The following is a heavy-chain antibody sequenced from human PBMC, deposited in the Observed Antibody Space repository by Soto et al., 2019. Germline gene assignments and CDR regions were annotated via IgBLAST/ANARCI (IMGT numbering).Heavy chain of an antibody. CDR1: GFNFSAHA. CDR2: ISYDGINK. J-gene: IGHJ4*02. Sequence: QVQLVESGGGVLQPGRSLRLSCAASGFNFSAHAIHLVRQAPGKRLEWVAAISYDGINKFYAESVQGRFTSSRDNSKNTLYLQMNSLTAEDTAMKYCAREPTPHEYVSRVDYWGQVTMVTVS. V-gene: IGHV3-30-3*01. CDR3: AREPTPHEYVSRVDY. D-gene: IGHD3-16*01.